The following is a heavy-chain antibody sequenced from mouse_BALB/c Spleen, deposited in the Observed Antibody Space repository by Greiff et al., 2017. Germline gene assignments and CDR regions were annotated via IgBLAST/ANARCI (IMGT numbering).Heavy chain of an antibody. J-gene: IGHJ4*01. V-gene: IGHV5-4*02. CDR3: ARDPGRGAMDY. Sequence: EVKVVESGGGLVKPGGSLKLSCAASGFTFSDYYMYWVRQTPEKRLEWVATISDGGSYTYYPDSVKGRFTISRDNAKNNLYLQMSSLKSEDTAMYYCARDPGRGAMDYWGQGTSVTVSS. CDR1: GFTFSDYY. CDR2: ISDGGSYT.